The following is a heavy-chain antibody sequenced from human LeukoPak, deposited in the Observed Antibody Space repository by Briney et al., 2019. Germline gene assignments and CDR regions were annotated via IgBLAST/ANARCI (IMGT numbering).Heavy chain of an antibody. J-gene: IGHJ5*02. V-gene: IGHV3-23*01. Sequence: PGGSLRLSCAASXFTFSSYSMSWVRQAPGKGLEWVSAISGSGGSTYYADSVKGRFTISRDNSKNTLYLQMNSLRAEDTAVYYCAKGISLWFGEFVAWGQGTLVTVSS. CDR2: ISGSGGST. CDR3: AKGISLWFGEFVA. CDR1: XFTFSSYS. D-gene: IGHD3-10*01.